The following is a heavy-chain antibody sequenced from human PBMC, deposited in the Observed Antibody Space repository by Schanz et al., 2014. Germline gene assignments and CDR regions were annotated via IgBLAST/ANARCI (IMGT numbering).Heavy chain of an antibody. D-gene: IGHD3-22*01. CDR1: GGTFSSYA. J-gene: IGHJ4*02. CDR2: IIPIVDIT. Sequence: QVPLVQSGAEVKKPGSSVKVSCKASGGTFSSYAFSWVRQAPGQGLEWMGRIIPIVDITNYAQKFLGRVPITADKSTSTAYMELSNLRSEDTAVYYCARAGQDYSDSSGYATYYFGNWGQGTLVTVSS. V-gene: IGHV1-69*04. CDR3: ARAGQDYSDSSGYATYYFGN.